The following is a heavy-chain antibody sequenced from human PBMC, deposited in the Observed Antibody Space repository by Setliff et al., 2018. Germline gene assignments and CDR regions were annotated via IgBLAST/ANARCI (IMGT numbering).Heavy chain of an antibody. Sequence: PSETLSLTCSVSGGSISRSYWTWIRQAPGKGMEWIGYISRSGTTNYNPSLKSRLSMSVDTSKNEFSLKLRFVTAADTAVYYCARVDEEYCSGGTCYDWFDPWGPGTLVTVSS. CDR2: ISRSGTT. J-gene: IGHJ5*02. D-gene: IGHD2-15*01. V-gene: IGHV4-59*01. CDR1: GGSISRSY. CDR3: ARVDEEYCSGGTCYDWFDP.